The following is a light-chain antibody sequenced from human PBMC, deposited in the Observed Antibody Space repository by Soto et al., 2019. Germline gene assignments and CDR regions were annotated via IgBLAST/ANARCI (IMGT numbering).Light chain of an antibody. J-gene: IGKJ2*01. Sequence: LKQSRGTLSLSKGERATLSCRASQSVSSSYLAWYQQKPGQAPRLLIYGASSRATGIPDRFSGSGSGTDFTLTISRLEPDDFAVYYCQQYGSSGPFG. CDR3: QQYGSSGP. CDR2: GAS. CDR1: QSVSSSY. V-gene: IGKV3-20*01.